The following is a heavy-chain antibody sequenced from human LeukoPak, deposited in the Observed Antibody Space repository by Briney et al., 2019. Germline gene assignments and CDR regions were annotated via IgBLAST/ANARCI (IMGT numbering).Heavy chain of an antibody. J-gene: IGHJ4*02. D-gene: IGHD1-26*01. V-gene: IGHV3-72*01. CDR3: ARVHGWAFDY. CDR1: GFTFSAHY. Sequence: GGALRLSCAAAGFTFSAHYMEWVRQAPGKGRGGGGRIIHKADSYTTEYAAAVKGRFTISRDDSTNSLYLQMNSLTTEDTAVYYCARVHGWAFDYWGQGTLVTVSS. CDR2: IIHKADSYTT.